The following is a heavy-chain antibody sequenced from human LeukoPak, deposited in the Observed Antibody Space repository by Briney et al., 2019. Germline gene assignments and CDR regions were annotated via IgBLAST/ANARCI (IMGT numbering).Heavy chain of an antibody. CDR2: IYPGDSDT. CDR1: GYTFTSYF. CDR3: ARLAWNDATIPYYFDY. D-gene: IGHD1-1*01. Sequence: GESLKISCKSSGYTFTSYFIAWVRQMPGKGLEWMGSIYPGDSDTRYSPSFQGQVTISGDKSIGTAYLQWSGLKASDSAIYFCARLAWNDATIPYYFDYWGQGSLVTVSS. J-gene: IGHJ4*02. V-gene: IGHV5-51*01.